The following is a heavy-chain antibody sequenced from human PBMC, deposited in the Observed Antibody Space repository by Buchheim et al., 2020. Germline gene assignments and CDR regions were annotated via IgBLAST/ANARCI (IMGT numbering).Heavy chain of an antibody. J-gene: IGHJ4*02. V-gene: IGHV3-30*04. CDR2: ISYVGSNK. D-gene: IGHD5-18*01. CDR3: AREKRGYSYGFDY. Sequence: QVQLVESGGGVVQPGRSLRLSCAASGFTFSSYAMHWVRQAPGKGLVWVAVISYVGSNKYYADSVKGRFTISRDNSKNTLYLQMNSLRAEDTAVYYCAREKRGYSYGFDYWGQGTL. CDR1: GFTFSSYA.